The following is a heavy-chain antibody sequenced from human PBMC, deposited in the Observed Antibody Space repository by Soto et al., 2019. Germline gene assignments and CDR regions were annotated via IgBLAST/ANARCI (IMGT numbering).Heavy chain of an antibody. CDR3: ARDYKQWLAYYYYGMDV. V-gene: IGHV1-18*01. J-gene: IGHJ6*02. Sequence: QVQLVQSGAEVKKPGASVKVSCKASGYTFTSYGISWVRQAPGQGLEWMGWISAYNGNTNYAQKLQGRVTMTPDTSTSTAYMELRSLRSDDTAVYYCARDYKQWLAYYYYGMDVWGQGTTVTVSS. CDR1: GYTFTSYG. D-gene: IGHD6-19*01. CDR2: ISAYNGNT.